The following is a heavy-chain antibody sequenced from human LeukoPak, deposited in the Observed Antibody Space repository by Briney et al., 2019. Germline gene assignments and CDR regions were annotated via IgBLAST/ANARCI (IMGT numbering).Heavy chain of an antibody. CDR1: GFSVSSDY. CDR3: TGRSDY. V-gene: IGHV3-53*01. J-gene: IGHJ4*02. Sequence: PGGSLRLSCAASGFSVSSDYMNCVRQAPGKGLEWVSVIYSGGNAYYADSVKGRFTISRDNSKNTLYLQMNSLRAEDAAVYYCTGRSDYWGQGTLVTVSS. D-gene: IGHD1-14*01. CDR2: IYSGGNA.